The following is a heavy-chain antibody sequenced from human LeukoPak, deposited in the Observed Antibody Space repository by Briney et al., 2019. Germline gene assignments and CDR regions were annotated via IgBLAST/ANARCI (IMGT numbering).Heavy chain of an antibody. Sequence: GGSLRLSCAASGVTFSSYVMSWVRQAPGKGVEGVSTITGSGGRTYYADSVKGPFTISRATSNNPLYLQMNSLRAEDTAVYYCAKARLVTTPFDYWGQGTLVTVSS. D-gene: IGHD4-17*01. CDR1: GVTFSSYV. V-gene: IGHV3-23*01. CDR3: AKARLVTTPFDY. J-gene: IGHJ4*02. CDR2: ITGSGGRT.